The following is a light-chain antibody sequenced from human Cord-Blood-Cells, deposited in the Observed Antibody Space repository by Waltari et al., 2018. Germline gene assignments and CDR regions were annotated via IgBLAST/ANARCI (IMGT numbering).Light chain of an antibody. J-gene: IGLJ3*02. V-gene: IGLV3-19*01. CDR2: GKN. CDR1: SLRSYY. Sequence: SSELTQDPAVSVALGQTVRITCQGDSLRSYYASWYQQKPGQAPVLVSYGKNNRPSGIPHRFSGSSSGNTAALTITGAQAEDEADYYCNSRDSSGNHLNWVFGGGTKLTVL. CDR3: NSRDSSGNHLNWV.